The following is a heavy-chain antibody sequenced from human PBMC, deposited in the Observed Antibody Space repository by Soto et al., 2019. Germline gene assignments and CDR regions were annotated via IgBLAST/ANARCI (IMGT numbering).Heavy chain of an antibody. D-gene: IGHD3-3*01. CDR3: ARDLSITIVGVGNRYYVMDV. CDR1: GFNVSTNY. CDR2: IYSGGNT. J-gene: IGHJ6*02. Sequence: EEQLVETGGGPIQPGGSLRLSCAASGFNVSTNYMNWVRQAPGKGPEWVSIIYSGGNTYYADSVQGRFTISRDNSKNTVYLQMNSLRAEDTAVYYCARDLSITIVGVGNRYYVMDVWGQGTTVTVSS. V-gene: IGHV3-53*02.